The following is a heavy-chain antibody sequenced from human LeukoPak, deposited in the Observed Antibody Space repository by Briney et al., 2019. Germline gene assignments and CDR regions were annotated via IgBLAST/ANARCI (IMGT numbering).Heavy chain of an antibody. Sequence: GGSLRLSCAASGFTFINYGMNWVRQPPGKGLEWVSGISGSGGSTYSADSVKGRFIISRDNSKNMMYLQMNSLRAEDTAVYYCARERRAMAVAGTTVDYWGQGTLVTVSS. J-gene: IGHJ4*02. D-gene: IGHD6-19*01. V-gene: IGHV3-23*01. CDR1: GFTFINYG. CDR3: ARERRAMAVAGTTVDY. CDR2: ISGSGGST.